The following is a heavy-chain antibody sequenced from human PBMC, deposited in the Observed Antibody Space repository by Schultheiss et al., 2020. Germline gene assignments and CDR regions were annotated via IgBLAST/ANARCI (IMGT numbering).Heavy chain of an antibody. Sequence: ASVKVSCKASGYTFTGYYMHWVRQAPGQGLEWMGRINPNSGGTNYAQKFQGRVTMTRNTSISTAYMELSSLRSEDTAVYYCARGRRIAAAGTLTNYYGMDVWGQGTTVTVSS. J-gene: IGHJ6*02. D-gene: IGHD6-13*01. CDR1: GYTFTGYY. V-gene: IGHV1-2*06. CDR2: INPNSGGT. CDR3: ARGRRIAAAGTLTNYYGMDV.